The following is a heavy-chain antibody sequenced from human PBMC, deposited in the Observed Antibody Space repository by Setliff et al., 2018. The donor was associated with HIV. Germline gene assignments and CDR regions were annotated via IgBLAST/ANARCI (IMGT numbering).Heavy chain of an antibody. J-gene: IGHJ4*02. D-gene: IGHD1-7*01. V-gene: IGHV1-8*02. Sequence: GASVKVSCKASGYTLTNYDINWLRQAAGQGLEWMGWMSGINDAGDSAQKFQGRVTMTRNTSISTAYMELSSLRSEDTAVYYCARGKLSRTGTNDYWGQGTLVTVSS. CDR1: GYTLTNYD. CDR3: ARGKLSRTGTNDY. CDR2: MSGINDAG.